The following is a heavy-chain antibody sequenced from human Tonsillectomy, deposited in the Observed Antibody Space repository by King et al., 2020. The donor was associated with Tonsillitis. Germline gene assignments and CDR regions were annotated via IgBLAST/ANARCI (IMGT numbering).Heavy chain of an antibody. Sequence: VQLVESGGGLVQPGGSLRLSCAASGFTFSDHYMDWVRQAPGKGLEWVGRTRNKANSYTTEYAASVKGSFTISRDDSKNSLYLQMNSLKTEDTAVYYCARGPTYYYDSSGYYWGYWGQGTLVTVSS. CDR1: GFTFSDHY. D-gene: IGHD3-22*01. CDR2: TRNKANSYTT. V-gene: IGHV3-72*01. CDR3: ARGPTYYYDSSGYYWGY. J-gene: IGHJ4*02.